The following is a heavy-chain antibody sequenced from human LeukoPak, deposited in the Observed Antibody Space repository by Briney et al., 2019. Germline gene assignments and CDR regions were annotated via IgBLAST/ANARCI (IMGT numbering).Heavy chain of an antibody. D-gene: IGHD5-18*01. Sequence: GGSLRLSCAASGFTFDDYAMHWVRQAPGKGLEWVSLISWDGGSTYYADSVKGRFTISRDNIKNSLYLQMNRLRAEDTALYYCAKDNRARDTAMVTGYYYYYYMDVWGKGTTVTVSS. J-gene: IGHJ6*03. CDR3: AKDNRARDTAMVTGYYYYYYMDV. V-gene: IGHV3-43D*03. CDR2: ISWDGGST. CDR1: GFTFDDYA.